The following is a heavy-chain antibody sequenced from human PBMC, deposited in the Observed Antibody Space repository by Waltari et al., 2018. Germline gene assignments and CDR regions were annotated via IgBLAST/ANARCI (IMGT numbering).Heavy chain of an antibody. Sequence: QVQLVQSGAEVKKPGASVKVSCKASGYTFTGYYMHWVRQAPGQGLEWMGRINPNRGGTNYAQKFQGRVTMTRDTSISTAYMELGRLRSDDTAVYYCASIAVAGPGVDYWGQGTLVTVSS. V-gene: IGHV1-2*06. D-gene: IGHD6-19*01. CDR1: GYTFTGYY. CDR3: ASIAVAGPGVDY. CDR2: INPNRGGT. J-gene: IGHJ4*02.